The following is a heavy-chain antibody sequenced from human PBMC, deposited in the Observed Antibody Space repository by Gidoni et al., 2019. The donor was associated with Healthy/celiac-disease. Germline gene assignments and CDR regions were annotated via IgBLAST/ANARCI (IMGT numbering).Heavy chain of an antibody. D-gene: IGHD2-15*01. CDR2: INHSGST. V-gene: IGHV4-34*01. Sequence: GLEWIGEINHSGSTNYNPSLKSRVTISVDTSKNQFSLKLSSVTAADTAVYYCARRVVVAASYYYYYYGMDVWGQGTTVTVSS. J-gene: IGHJ6*02. CDR3: ARRVVVAASYYYYYYGMDV.